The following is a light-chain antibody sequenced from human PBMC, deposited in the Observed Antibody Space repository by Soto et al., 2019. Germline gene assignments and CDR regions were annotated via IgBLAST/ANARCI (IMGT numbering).Light chain of an antibody. J-gene: IGLJ1*01. CDR3: QSYDSSLSGGV. V-gene: IGLV1-40*01. CDR2: GNN. CDR1: SSNIGAGYD. Sequence: QAVLTQPPSVSGAPGRRVTISCTGSSSNIGAGYDVHWYQQVPGTAPKLLIYGNNNRPSGVPDRFSGSKSDTSASLAITWLQAEDEADYYCQSYDSSLSGGVFGTGTKLTVL.